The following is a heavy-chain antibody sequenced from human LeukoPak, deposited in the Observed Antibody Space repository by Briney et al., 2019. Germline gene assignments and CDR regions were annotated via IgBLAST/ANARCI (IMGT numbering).Heavy chain of an antibody. V-gene: IGHV3-7*05. CDR2: IRQDGSEK. D-gene: IGHD2-2*01. CDR1: GFTFSSHW. J-gene: IGHJ4*02. Sequence: PGGSLRLSCAASGFTFSSHWMSWVRQAPGKGLEWVANIRQDGSEKYYVDSVKGRFTISRDNAKNSLNLQMNSLRAEDTAVYYCARDIVPPGLFWDYWGQGALVTVSS. CDR3: ARDIVPPGLFWDY.